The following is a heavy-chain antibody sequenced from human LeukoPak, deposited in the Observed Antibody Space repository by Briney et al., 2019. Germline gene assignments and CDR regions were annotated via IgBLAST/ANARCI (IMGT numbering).Heavy chain of an antibody. CDR2: IYHSGST. CDR3: ARDREYNYGADY. Sequence: PSETLSLTCTVSGGSIGSYYWSWIRQPPGKGLEWIGHIYHSGSTNYNPSLKSRVTISLDTSKNQFPLTLSSVTAADTAVYYCARDREYNYGADYWGQGTLVIVSS. V-gene: IGHV4-59*01. D-gene: IGHD4/OR15-4a*01. J-gene: IGHJ4*02. CDR1: GGSIGSYY.